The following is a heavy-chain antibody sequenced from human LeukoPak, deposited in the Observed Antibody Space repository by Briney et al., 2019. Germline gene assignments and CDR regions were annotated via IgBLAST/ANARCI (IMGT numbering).Heavy chain of an antibody. Sequence: GGSLRLSCAVSGFTFSSYAMSWVRQAPGKGLEWVSVISGSGGSTYYSDSVKGRFTISRDNSKNTLYLQMNSLRAEDTALYYCARDGYCSGGDCYSHFDFWGQGTLVTVSS. J-gene: IGHJ4*02. CDR1: GFTFSSYA. CDR3: ARDGYCSGGDCYSHFDF. CDR2: ISGSGGST. V-gene: IGHV3-23*01. D-gene: IGHD2-15*01.